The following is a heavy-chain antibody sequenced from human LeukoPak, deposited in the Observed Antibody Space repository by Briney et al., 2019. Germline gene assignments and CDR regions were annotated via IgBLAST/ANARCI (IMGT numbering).Heavy chain of an antibody. CDR2: IIPILGIA. V-gene: IGHV1-69*04. CDR1: GGTFSSYA. D-gene: IGHD4-17*01. J-gene: IGHJ6*02. CDR3: ARDSGDYQSYYYYGMDV. Sequence: EASVKVSCKASGGTFSSYAISWVRQAPGQGLEWMGRIIPILGIANYAQKCQGRVTITADKSTSTAYMELSSLRSEDTAVYYCARDSGDYQSYYYYGMDVWGQGTTVTVSS.